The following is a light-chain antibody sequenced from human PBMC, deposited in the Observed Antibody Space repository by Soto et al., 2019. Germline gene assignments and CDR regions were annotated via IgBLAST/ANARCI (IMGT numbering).Light chain of an antibody. J-gene: IGLJ2*01. CDR2: DTS. V-gene: IGLV7-46*01. Sequence: QAVVTQEPSLIVSPGGTVTLTCGSSTGAVTSGHYPHWFQQKPDQAPRTPIYDTSIKHSWTPARFSGSLLGGKAALTLSGAQPADEADYYCLLYYSETVVFGGGTKLTVL. CDR3: LLYYSETVV. CDR1: TGAVTSGHY.